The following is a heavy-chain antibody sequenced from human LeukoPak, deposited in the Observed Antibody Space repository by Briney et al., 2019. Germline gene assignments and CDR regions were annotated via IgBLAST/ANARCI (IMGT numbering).Heavy chain of an antibody. Sequence: KPSETLSLTCTVSGGSINSGDYYWSWIRQHPGKGLEWIGYIYYSGSTYYNPSLKSRVTISVDTSKNQFSLKLSSVTAADTAVYYCARAGYSQPFDYWGQGTLVTVSS. D-gene: IGHD6-13*01. CDR3: ARAGYSQPFDY. CDR2: IYYSGST. V-gene: IGHV4-31*03. CDR1: GGSINSGDYY. J-gene: IGHJ4*02.